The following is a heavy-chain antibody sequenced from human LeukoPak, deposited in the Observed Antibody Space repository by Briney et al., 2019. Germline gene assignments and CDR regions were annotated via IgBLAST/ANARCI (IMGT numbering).Heavy chain of an antibody. D-gene: IGHD3-10*01. Sequence: GGSLRLSCAASGFTFSSYGMHWVRQAPGKGLEGVAVIWYDGSNKYYADCVKGRFTISRDNSKNTLYLQMNRMRAEDTAVYYCASFYYGSGSDHFDYWGQGTLVTVSS. J-gene: IGHJ4*02. CDR3: ASFYYGSGSDHFDY. CDR2: IWYDGSNK. V-gene: IGHV3-33*01. CDR1: GFTFSSYG.